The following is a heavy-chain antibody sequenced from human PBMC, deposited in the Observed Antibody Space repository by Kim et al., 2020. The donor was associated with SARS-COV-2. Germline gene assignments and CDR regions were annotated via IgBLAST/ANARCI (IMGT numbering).Heavy chain of an antibody. CDR2: IYYSGST. D-gene: IGHD3-3*01. J-gene: IGHJ4*02. V-gene: IGHV4-31*03. CDR1: GGSISSGGYY. CDR3: ARVVTIFGVVTTSDY. Sequence: SETLSLSCTASGGSISSGGYYWSWIRQHPGKGLEWIGYIYYSGSTYYNPSLKSRVTISVDTSKNQFSLKLSSVTAADTAVYYCARVVTIFGVVTTSDYWGQGTLVTVSS.